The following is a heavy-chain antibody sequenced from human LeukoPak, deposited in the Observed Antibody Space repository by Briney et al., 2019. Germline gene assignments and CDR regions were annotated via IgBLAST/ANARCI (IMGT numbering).Heavy chain of an antibody. D-gene: IGHD5-24*01. Sequence: VSVKVSCKVSGYTLTELSMHWVRQAPGKGLEWMGGFDPEDGETIYAQKFQGRVTMTEDTSTDTAYMELSSLRSEDTAVYYCAAQSEMATIKGTAFDIWGQGTMVTVSS. J-gene: IGHJ3*02. CDR1: GYTLTELS. CDR3: AAQSEMATIKGTAFDI. V-gene: IGHV1-24*01. CDR2: FDPEDGET.